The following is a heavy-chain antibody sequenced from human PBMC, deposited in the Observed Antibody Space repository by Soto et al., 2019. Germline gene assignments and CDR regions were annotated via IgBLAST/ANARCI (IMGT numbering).Heavy chain of an antibody. CDR3: ARDTYSGYDFGL. J-gene: IGHJ5*02. D-gene: IGHD5-12*01. CDR1: GASVAGGSYY. V-gene: IGHV4-30-4*01. CDR2: IPSRGRP. Sequence: QLQLRESGPGLVKPSQTLSLTCSVSGASVAGGSYYWSWIRQPPGKGLEWIGYIPSRGRPFYNPSLTSRGTISADTSKNQLSLQLTSVTAADTAVYYCARDTYSGYDFGLWGQGTLVTVSS.